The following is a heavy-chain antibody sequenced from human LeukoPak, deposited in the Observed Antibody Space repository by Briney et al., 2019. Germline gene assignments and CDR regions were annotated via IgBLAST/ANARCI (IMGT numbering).Heavy chain of an antibody. CDR1: AFSINNFW. CDR2: INKDATIT. V-gene: IGHV3-74*03. CDR3: ARSGIGRAFDI. Sequence: GGSLRLSCAASAFSINNFWMHWVRQGPGKGLEWVSRINKDATITTYADSVKGRFTVSRDNVKNMVYLDMNGLRGDDTAVYYCARSGIGRAFDIWGQGATVTVSS. D-gene: IGHD3-10*01. J-gene: IGHJ3*02.